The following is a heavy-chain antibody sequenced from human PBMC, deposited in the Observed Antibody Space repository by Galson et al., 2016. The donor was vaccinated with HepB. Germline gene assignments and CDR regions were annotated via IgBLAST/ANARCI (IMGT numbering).Heavy chain of an antibody. D-gene: IGHD6-13*01. V-gene: IGHV4-31*03. CDR2: IYYSGST. J-gene: IGHJ4*02. CDR3: ASRRAAAALGI. Sequence: TLSLTCTVSGGSISSGGYYWSWIRQHPGKGLEWIGYIYYSGSTSYNPSLKDRVTISADTSKSQFSLRLSSVTAADTAVNFCASRRAAAALGIWGQGTLVTVSS. CDR1: GGSISSGGYY.